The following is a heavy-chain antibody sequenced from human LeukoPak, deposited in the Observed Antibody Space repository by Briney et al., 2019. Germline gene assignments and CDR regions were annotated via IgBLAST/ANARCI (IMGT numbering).Heavy chain of an antibody. CDR1: GYTFTGYY. V-gene: IGHV1-2*02. D-gene: IGHD2-2*01. J-gene: IGHJ5*02. CDR3: ATVVPAAPAWFDP. CDR2: INPNSGGT. Sequence: GASVKVSCKASGYTFTGYYMHWVRQAPGQGLEWMGWINPNSGGTNYAQKFQGRVTMTRDTSISTAYMELSRLRSDDTAVYYCATVVPAAPAWFDPWGQGTLITVSS.